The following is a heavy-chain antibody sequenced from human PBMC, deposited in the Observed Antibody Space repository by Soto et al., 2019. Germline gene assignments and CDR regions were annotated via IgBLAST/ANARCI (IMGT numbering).Heavy chain of an antibody. CDR3: AREDDYGYRYINYGLDV. V-gene: IGHV3-30-3*01. Sequence: AGSLRLSCAASGFPFNIYALHWVRQAPGKGLEWVAVISFDGTKKYYSDSVKGRFTISRDNLKNTLYLQMNNLRVEDAALYFCAREDDYGYRYINYGLDVWGQGTTVTVSS. D-gene: IGHD4-17*01. CDR2: ISFDGTKK. J-gene: IGHJ6*02. CDR1: GFPFNIYA.